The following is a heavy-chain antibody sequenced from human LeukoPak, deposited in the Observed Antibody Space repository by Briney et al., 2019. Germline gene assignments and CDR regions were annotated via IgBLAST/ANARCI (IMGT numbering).Heavy chain of an antibody. J-gene: IGHJ4*02. CDR3: ARGVYIEAAQYAN. V-gene: IGHV4-59*01. CDR2: IYYSGTT. CDR1: GGSISSYY. Sequence: PSETLSLTCTVSGGSISSYYWSWIRQPPGKGLEWIGYIYYSGTTNYNPSLKSRVTISVDTSKNQFSLKLSSVTAADTAVYYCARGVYIEAAQYANWGQEPLVTAS. D-gene: IGHD6-6*01.